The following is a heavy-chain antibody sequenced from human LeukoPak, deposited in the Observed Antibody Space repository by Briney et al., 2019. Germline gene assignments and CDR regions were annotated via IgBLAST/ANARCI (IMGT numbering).Heavy chain of an antibody. D-gene: IGHD4-17*01. CDR2: IYDGGST. CDR3: ARFYGVPGGWFDP. Sequence: PGGSLRLSCAASGITISSNHMSWVRQAPGKGLEWVSVIYDGGSTYYADSVKGRFTISRDNSKNTLYLQMNSLRAKDTAVYYCARFYGVPGGWFDPWGQGTLVTVSS. V-gene: IGHV3-66*01. CDR1: GITISSNH. J-gene: IGHJ5*02.